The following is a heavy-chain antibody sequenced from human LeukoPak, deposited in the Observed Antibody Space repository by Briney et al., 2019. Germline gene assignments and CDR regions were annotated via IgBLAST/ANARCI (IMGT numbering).Heavy chain of an antibody. CDR2: IWYDASNK. CDR1: GCTFSSYG. V-gene: IGHV3-33*01. D-gene: IGHD6-25*01. CDR3: ATTASSGPQSAEYFQY. Sequence: GRSLTLSCAASGCTFSSYGMHWVRQAPGKGLEWVAVIWYDASNKYCSDSVTGRFTISRDNSKNTLYLQMNSLKAEDTAVYDCATTASSGPQSAEYFQYWSQGTLVTVSS. J-gene: IGHJ1*01.